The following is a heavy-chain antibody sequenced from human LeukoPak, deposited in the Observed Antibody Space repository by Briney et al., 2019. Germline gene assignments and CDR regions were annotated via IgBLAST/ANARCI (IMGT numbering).Heavy chain of an antibody. CDR2: LYPGDSDN. CDR1: GYSFTSYW. V-gene: IGHV5-51*01. Sequence: GESLKISCKSSGYSFTSYWIAWVRQMPGKGLEWMGILYPGDSDNGYSPSFQGQVTISADRSITTAYLQWSSLKASDTAMYYCARLYLPYTSAWYGSAFDIWGQGTMVTVSS. J-gene: IGHJ3*02. D-gene: IGHD6-13*01. CDR3: ARLYLPYTSAWYGSAFDI.